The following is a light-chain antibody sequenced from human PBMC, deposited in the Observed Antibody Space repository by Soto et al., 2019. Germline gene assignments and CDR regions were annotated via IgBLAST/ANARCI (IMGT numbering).Light chain of an antibody. Sequence: IQMTQSPSSLSASVGDRVTITCRARQGIRNDLGWYQQKPGKDTKRMIYAASSLQSGVQARFSGSGSGTEFTLTIRRLQPEYFANYCCRQHNSYPISFGQGTRLEMK. V-gene: IGKV1-17*01. CDR2: AAS. CDR3: RQHNSYPIS. CDR1: QGIRND. J-gene: IGKJ5*01.